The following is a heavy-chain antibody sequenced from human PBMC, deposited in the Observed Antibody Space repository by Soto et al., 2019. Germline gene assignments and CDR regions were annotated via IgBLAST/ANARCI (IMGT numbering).Heavy chain of an antibody. CDR1: GASITSYY. CDR3: ARGTQGDS. Sequence: ETLSLTCTVSGASITSYYWSWIRQPPGKGLEWIGYVYYSGSSNYNPSLKSRVAISVDTSKNQFSLKVSSVTAADTAMYYCARGTQGDSWGQGTLVTVSS. J-gene: IGHJ4*02. V-gene: IGHV4-59*01. CDR2: VYYSGSS.